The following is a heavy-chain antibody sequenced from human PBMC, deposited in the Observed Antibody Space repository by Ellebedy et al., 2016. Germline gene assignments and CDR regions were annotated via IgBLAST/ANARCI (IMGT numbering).Heavy chain of an antibody. V-gene: IGHV4-34*01. D-gene: IGHD1-7*01. J-gene: IGHJ4*02. CDR1: GGSFSGYY. Sequence: SETLSLTCAVYGGSFSGYYWSWIRQPPGKGLEWIGEINHSGSTNYNPSLKSRVTISVDTSKNQFSLQLNSVTPEDTAVYYCAKSSGYNWNYGVWGQGTLVTVSS. CDR3: AKSSGYNWNYGV. CDR2: INHSGST.